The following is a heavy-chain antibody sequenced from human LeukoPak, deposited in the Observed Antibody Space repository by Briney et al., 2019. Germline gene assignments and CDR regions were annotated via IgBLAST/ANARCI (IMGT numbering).Heavy chain of an antibody. D-gene: IGHD2-15*01. CDR2: ISYDGSNK. CDR3: AKAEDGWSIDY. Sequence: GRSLRLSCAASGFTFSSYGMHWVRQAPGKGLEWVAVISYDGSNKYYADSVKGRSTISRDNSKNTLYLQMNSLRAEDTAVYYCAKAEDGWSIDYWGQGTLVTVSS. J-gene: IGHJ4*02. V-gene: IGHV3-30*18. CDR1: GFTFSSYG.